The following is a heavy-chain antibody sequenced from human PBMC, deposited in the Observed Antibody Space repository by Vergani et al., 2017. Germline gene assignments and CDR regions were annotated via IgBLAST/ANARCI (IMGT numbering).Heavy chain of an antibody. CDR1: GGSFSGYY. Sequence: QVQLQQWGAGLLKPSETLSLTCAVHGGSFSGYYWSWIRQPPGKGLEWIGEINHSGSTNYNPSLKSRVTISVDTSKNQFSLKLSSVTAADTAVYYCARAGSSAYYFDYWGQGTLVTVSS. V-gene: IGHV4-34*01. CDR2: INHSGST. CDR3: ARAGSSAYYFDY. D-gene: IGHD6-13*01. J-gene: IGHJ4*02.